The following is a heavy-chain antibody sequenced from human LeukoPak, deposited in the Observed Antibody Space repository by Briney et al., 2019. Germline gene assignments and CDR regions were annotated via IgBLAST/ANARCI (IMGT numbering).Heavy chain of an antibody. D-gene: IGHD5-12*01. J-gene: IGHJ6*02. CDR2: ISYDVGNK. CDR1: GLTFSSYA. V-gene: IGHV3-30-3*01. CDR3: ARGYDQTGAYYYYYGMDV. Sequence: GGSLRLSCAASGLTFSSYAMHWVRQAPGKGLEWVAVISYDVGNKYYADSVKGRFTISRDNSKNTLHLQMNSLRAEDTAVYYCARGYDQTGAYYYYYGMDVWGQGTTVTVSS.